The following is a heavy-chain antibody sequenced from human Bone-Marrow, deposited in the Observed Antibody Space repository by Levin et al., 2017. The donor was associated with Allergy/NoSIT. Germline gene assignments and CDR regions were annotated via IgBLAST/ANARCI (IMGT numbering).Heavy chain of an antibody. Sequence: GESLKISCAASGFTFNNYAMTWVRQAPGKGLEWVSTISSGDGSTYYADSVKGRFTISSDNSRTTLSLQMNSLRPEDTAVYYCAKEAGEIWSRRRLNYWGQGTLVTVSS. V-gene: IGHV3-23*01. CDR2: ISSGDGST. CDR3: AKEAGEIWSRRRLNY. J-gene: IGHJ4*02. CDR1: GFTFNNYA. D-gene: IGHD3-10*01.